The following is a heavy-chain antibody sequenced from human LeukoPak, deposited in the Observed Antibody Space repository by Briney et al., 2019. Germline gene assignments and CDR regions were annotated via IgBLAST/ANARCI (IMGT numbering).Heavy chain of an antibody. Sequence: ASVKVSCKASGYTFTGYYMPWVRQAPGQGLEWMGWINPNSGGTNYAQKFQGRVTMTRDTSISTAYMELSRLRSDDTAVYYCARGYLSGSYDGNWGQGTLVTVSS. CDR1: GYTFTGYY. D-gene: IGHD1-26*01. CDR3: ARGYLSGSYDGN. V-gene: IGHV1-2*02. CDR2: INPNSGGT. J-gene: IGHJ4*02.